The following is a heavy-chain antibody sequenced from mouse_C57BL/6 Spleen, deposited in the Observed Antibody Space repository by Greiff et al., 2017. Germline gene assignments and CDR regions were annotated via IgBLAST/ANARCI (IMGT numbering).Heavy chain of an antibody. CDR2: IDPSDSYT. D-gene: IGHD3-2*02. Sequence: VQLQQPGAELVKPGASVKLSCKASGYTFTSYWMQWVKQRPGQGLEWIGEIDPSDSYTNYNQKFKGKATLTVDTSSSTAYMQLSSLTSEDSAVYYCARSSSGYPLDYWGQGTTLTVSS. CDR3: ARSSSGYPLDY. V-gene: IGHV1-50*01. CDR1: GYTFTSYW. J-gene: IGHJ2*01.